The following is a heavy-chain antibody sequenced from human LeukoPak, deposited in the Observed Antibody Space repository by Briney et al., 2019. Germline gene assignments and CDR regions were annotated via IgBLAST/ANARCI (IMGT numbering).Heavy chain of an antibody. J-gene: IGHJ6*03. CDR3: ARKCSSTSCSPFYYYYYMAV. CDR2: IYYSGST. V-gene: IGHV4-30-4*08. Sequence: SETVSLTCTFSGGSISIGDYYWSWSRQPPGKGLELIGYIYYSGSTYYNPSLKSRVTISVDTSKNQFSLKLSSVTAADTAVYYCARKCSSTSCSPFYYYYYMAVWGKGTTVTVSS. D-gene: IGHD2-2*01. CDR1: GGSISIGDYY.